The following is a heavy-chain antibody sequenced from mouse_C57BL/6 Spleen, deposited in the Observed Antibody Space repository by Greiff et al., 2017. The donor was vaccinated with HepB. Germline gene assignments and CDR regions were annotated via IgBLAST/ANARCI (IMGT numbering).Heavy chain of an antibody. V-gene: IGHV1-42*01. CDR3: AIYEYDEDY. CDR2: INPSTGGT. CDR1: GYSFTGYY. D-gene: IGHD2-4*01. J-gene: IGHJ2*01. Sequence: EVQLQQSGPELVKPGASVKISCKASGYSFTGYYMNWVKQSPEKSLEWIGEINPSTGGTTYNQKFKAKATLTVDKSSSTAYMQLKSLTSEDSAVYYCAIYEYDEDYWGQGTTLTVSS.